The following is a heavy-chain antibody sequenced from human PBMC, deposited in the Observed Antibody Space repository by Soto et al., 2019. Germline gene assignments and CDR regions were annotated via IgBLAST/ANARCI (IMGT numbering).Heavy chain of an antibody. D-gene: IGHD1-26*01. CDR3: AKVWMGATAPLDY. Sequence: PGGSLRLSCAASGFTFSSYGMHWVRQAPGKGLEWVAVISYDGSNKYYADSVKGRFTISRDNSKNTLYLQMNSLRAEDTAVYYCAKVWMGATAPLDYWGQGTLVTVSS. CDR2: ISYDGSNK. V-gene: IGHV3-30*18. J-gene: IGHJ4*02. CDR1: GFTFSSYG.